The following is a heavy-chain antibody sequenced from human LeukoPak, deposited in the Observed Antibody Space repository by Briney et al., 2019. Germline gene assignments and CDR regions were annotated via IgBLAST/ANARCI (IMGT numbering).Heavy chain of an antibody. Sequence: GGSLRLSCAASGFTFSSYAMSWVRQAPGTGLERVSAISGSGGITTYAASVKGRFTISRDNSKKTLYLQMNSLRAEDTAVYYCAKDWTSDYVFDYWGQGTLVTVSS. CDR3: AKDWTSDYVFDY. CDR2: ISGSGGIT. V-gene: IGHV3-23*01. J-gene: IGHJ4*02. D-gene: IGHD4-17*01. CDR1: GFTFSSYA.